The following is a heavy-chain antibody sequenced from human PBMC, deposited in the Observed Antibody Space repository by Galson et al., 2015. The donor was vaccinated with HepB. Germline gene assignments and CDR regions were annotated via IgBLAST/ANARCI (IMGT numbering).Heavy chain of an antibody. J-gene: IGHJ4*02. V-gene: IGHV4-4*02. CDR1: GDSISNDRR. Sequence: LTCAVSGDSISNDRRWSWVRQPPGEGLEWIGEAYHSGGTNYRPSLKSRVTISVDKSKNQFSLKLTSVTAADTAVYYCARAKEGRGYFDYWGQGTLVTVSS. CDR2: AYHSGGT. CDR3: ARAKEGRGYFDY. D-gene: IGHD3-10*01.